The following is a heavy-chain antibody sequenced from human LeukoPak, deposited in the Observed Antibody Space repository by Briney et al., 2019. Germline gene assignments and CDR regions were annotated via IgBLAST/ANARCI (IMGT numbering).Heavy chain of an antibody. J-gene: IGHJ4*02. CDR2: IYPGDSDS. CDR3: ARGGVDHRCFDY. D-gene: IGHD1-14*01. Sequence: GESLKISCKGSGYRFTSYWISWARQMPGKGLEWMGIIYPGDSDSRYSPSFQGQVTISADKSTSTAYLQWTSLEASDTAMYYCARGGVDHRCFDYWGQGSLVTVSS. V-gene: IGHV5-51*01. CDR1: GYRFTSYW.